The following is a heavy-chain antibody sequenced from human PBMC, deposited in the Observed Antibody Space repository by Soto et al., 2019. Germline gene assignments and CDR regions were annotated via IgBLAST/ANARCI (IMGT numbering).Heavy chain of an antibody. CDR1: GFTFSSYA. D-gene: IGHD3-9*01. V-gene: IGHV3-23*01. CDR3: AKRGTYYDILTGYFLYYFDY. Sequence: PGESLKISCAASGFTFSSYAMSWVRQAPGKGLEWVSAISGSGGSTYYADSVKGRFTISRDNSKNTLYLQMNSLRAEDTAVYYCAKRGTYYDILTGYFLYYFDYWGQGTLVTVSS. CDR2: ISGSGGST. J-gene: IGHJ4*02.